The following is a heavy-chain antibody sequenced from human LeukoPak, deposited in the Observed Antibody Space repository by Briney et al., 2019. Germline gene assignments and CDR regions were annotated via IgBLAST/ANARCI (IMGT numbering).Heavy chain of an antibody. Sequence: PSETLSLTCTVSGGSISSSDHFWGWIRQSPGKGLEWIGSLYYTGSAYYNPSLKSRVTIFVDTSKNQFSLRVTSVTAADTYVYYCARGFYALVGSGNWFDSWGQGTLVTVSS. CDR1: GGSISSSDHF. D-gene: IGHD3-16*01. CDR3: ARGFYALVGSGNWFDS. CDR2: LYYTGSA. V-gene: IGHV4-39*01. J-gene: IGHJ5*01.